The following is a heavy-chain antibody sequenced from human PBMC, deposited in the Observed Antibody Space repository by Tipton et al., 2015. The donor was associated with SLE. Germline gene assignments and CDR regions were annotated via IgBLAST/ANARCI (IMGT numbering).Heavy chain of an antibody. CDR1: GGSINSYY. CDR2: IHISGKT. D-gene: IGHD6-19*01. CDR3: ARAKGAGSFDY. Sequence: TLSLTCSVSGGSINSYYWTWMRQSAGKGLEWIGRIHISGKTDYNPSLKSRVTMSTDTSKNQFSLKLNSVTAADTAIYYCARAKGAGSFDYWGQGTLATVSS. V-gene: IGHV4-4*07. J-gene: IGHJ4*02.